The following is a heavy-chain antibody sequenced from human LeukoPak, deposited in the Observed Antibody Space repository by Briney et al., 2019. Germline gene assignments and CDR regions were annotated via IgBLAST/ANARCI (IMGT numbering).Heavy chain of an antibody. J-gene: IGHJ4*02. CDR1: GGSISSYY. V-gene: IGHV4-59*01. CDR2: IYYSGST. CDR3: ARVESSWYIEK. D-gene: IGHD6-13*01. Sequence: SETLSLTCTVSGGSISSYYWSWIRQPPGKGLEWIGYIYYSGSTNYNPSLKSRVTISVDTSKNQLSLKLSSVTAADTAVYYCARVESSWYIEKWGQGTLVTVSS.